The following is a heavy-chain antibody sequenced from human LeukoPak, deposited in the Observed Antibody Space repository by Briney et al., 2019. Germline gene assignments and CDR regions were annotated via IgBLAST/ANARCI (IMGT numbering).Heavy chain of an antibody. CDR3: AKDLAVGTTPRVYAFDV. J-gene: IGHJ3*01. CDR1: GFTFYDYA. Sequence: PGRSLTLSCAASGFTFYDYAMHWVRQVPGKGLEWVGGASRDSSTVAYGDSVKGRFTISRDNARNSLYLHMNSLRTEDTALYYCAKDLAVGTTPRVYAFDVWGQGTFVTVS. D-gene: IGHD1-26*01. V-gene: IGHV3-9*01. CDR2: ASRDSSTV.